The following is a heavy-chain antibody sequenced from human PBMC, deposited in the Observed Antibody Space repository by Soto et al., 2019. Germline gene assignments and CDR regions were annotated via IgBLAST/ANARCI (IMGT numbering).Heavy chain of an antibody. J-gene: IGHJ6*02. CDR1: GFTFSSYW. CDR2: IKQDGSEK. CDR3: ARDLVRGDTAMVPRLSYYYYYGMDV. Sequence: SGGSLRLSCAASGFTFSSYWMSWVRQAPGKGLEWVANIKQDGSEKYYVDSVKGRFTISRDNAKNSLYLQMNSLRAEDTAVYYCARDLVRGDTAMVPRLSYYYYYGMDVWGQGTTVTVSS. V-gene: IGHV3-7*05. D-gene: IGHD5-18*01.